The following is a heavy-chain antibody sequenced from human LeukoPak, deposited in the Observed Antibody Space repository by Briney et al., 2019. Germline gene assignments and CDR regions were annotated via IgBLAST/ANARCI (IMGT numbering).Heavy chain of an antibody. V-gene: IGHV4-34*01. J-gene: IGHJ5*02. D-gene: IGHD6-13*01. CDR3: ARRSWAKAASWFDP. CDR1: GGSFSGYY. CDR2: INHSGST. Sequence: SETLSLTCAVYGGSFSGYYWGWIRQPPGKGLEWIGEINHSGSTNYNPSLKSRVTISVDTSKNQFSLKLSSVTAADTAVYYCARRSWAKAASWFDPWGQGTLVTVSS.